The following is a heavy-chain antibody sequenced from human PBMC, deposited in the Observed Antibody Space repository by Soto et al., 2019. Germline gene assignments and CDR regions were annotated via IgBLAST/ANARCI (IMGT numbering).Heavy chain of an antibody. CDR1: GYAFSNYG. Sequence: QIQLVQSGAEVKKPGASVRVSCKASGYAFSNYGISWIRQAPGLGLEWMGWISPYNGNTDYAQSLQGRVTMTTDTSTNTAHMELRSLTSDDTAVYYCATSYDSGFDPWGQGTLVTVSS. CDR2: ISPYNGNT. J-gene: IGHJ5*02. CDR3: ATSYDSGFDP. V-gene: IGHV1-18*04. D-gene: IGHD5-12*01.